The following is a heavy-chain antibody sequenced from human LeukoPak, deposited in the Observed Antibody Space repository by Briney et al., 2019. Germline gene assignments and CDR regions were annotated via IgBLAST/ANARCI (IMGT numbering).Heavy chain of an antibody. J-gene: IGHJ4*02. Sequence: GGSLRLSCAASGFTFNRYAFHWVRQAAGEGLEWVAVISYDGSNIYYADSVRGRFTISRDNSKNTLYLQMNSLRAEDTAVYYCARDYCSSTSCLFDYWGQGTLVTVSS. D-gene: IGHD2-2*01. CDR2: ISYDGSNI. CDR1: GFTFNRYA. V-gene: IGHV3-30*03. CDR3: ARDYCSSTSCLFDY.